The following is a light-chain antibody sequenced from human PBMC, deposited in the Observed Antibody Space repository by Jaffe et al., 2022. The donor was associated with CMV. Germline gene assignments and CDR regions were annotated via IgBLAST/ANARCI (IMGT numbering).Light chain of an antibody. CDR1: SSDVGGYNY. CDR3: SSYAGSNIYVV. CDR2: EVN. J-gene: IGLJ2*01. V-gene: IGLV2-8*01. Sequence: QSALTQPPSASGSPGQSVTISCTGTSSDVGGYNYVSWYQQRPGKAPKLMIYEVNKRPSGVPDRFSGSKSGNTASLTVSGLQAEDEADYYCSSYAGSNIYVVFGGGTKLTVL.